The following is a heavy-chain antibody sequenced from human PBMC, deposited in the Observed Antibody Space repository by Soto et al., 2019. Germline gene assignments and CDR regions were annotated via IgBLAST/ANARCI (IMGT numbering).Heavy chain of an antibody. Sequence: QLQLQESGPGLVKPSETLSLTCTVSGGFVSGYYWSWIRQPPGKGLEWIAYIHYTGSSNSNPSLESRVTMSVDTSKNQFSLKLSSVTAADTAVYYCARHSNEYRKSLDYWGTGTLVTVSS. V-gene: IGHV4-59*08. CDR2: IHYTGSS. J-gene: IGHJ4*02. CDR3: ARHSNEYRKSLDY. CDR1: GGFVSGYY. D-gene: IGHD1-1*01.